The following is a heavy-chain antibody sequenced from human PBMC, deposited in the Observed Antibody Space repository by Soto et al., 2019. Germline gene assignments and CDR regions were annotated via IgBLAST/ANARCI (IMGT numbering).Heavy chain of an antibody. CDR2: IYYSGST. CDR3: ARLYSSGWGKFDY. CDR1: GGSISSSSYY. V-gene: IGHV4-39*01. D-gene: IGHD6-19*01. J-gene: IGHJ4*02. Sequence: PSETLSLTCTVSGGSISSSSYYWGWIRQPPGKGLEWIGSIYYSGSTYYNPSLKSRVTISVDTSKNQFSLKLSSVTAADTAVYYCARLYSSGWGKFDYWGQGTLVTVSS.